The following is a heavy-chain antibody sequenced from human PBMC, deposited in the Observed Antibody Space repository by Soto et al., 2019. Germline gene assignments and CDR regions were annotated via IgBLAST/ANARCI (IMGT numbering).Heavy chain of an antibody. CDR3: AKDRSVTPYYYYGMDV. Sequence: SCAASGFTFSSYAMSWVRQAPGKGLEWVSAISGSGGSTYYADSVKGRFTISRDNSKNTLYLQMNSLRAEDTAVYYCAKDRSVTPYYYYGMDVWGQGTTVTVSS. D-gene: IGHD4-17*01. CDR1: GFTFSSYA. J-gene: IGHJ6*02. CDR2: ISGSGGST. V-gene: IGHV3-23*01.